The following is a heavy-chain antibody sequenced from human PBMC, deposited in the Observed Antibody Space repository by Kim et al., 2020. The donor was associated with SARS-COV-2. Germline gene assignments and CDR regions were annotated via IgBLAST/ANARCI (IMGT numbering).Heavy chain of an antibody. CDR1: GGSISSDY. CDR2: IYNSGITNY. J-gene: IGHJ4*02. CDR3: ARGVYVSGTFYSSFDY. V-gene: IGHV4-59*01. Sequence: SETLSLTCTVSGGSISSDYWSWIRQPPGKGLEWIGFIYNSGITNYNYNPSLKSRLTISVDTSKNQFSLKLSAVTAADTAVYYWARGVYVSGTFYSSFDYWGQGALVTVSS. D-gene: IGHD3-10*01.